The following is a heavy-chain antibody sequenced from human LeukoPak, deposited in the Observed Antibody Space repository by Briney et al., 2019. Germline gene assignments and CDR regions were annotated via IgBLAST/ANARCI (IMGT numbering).Heavy chain of an antibody. CDR2: ISGSGGST. J-gene: IGHJ4*02. V-gene: IGHV3-23*01. Sequence: PGGSLRLSCAASGFTFSSYAMSWVRQAPGKGLEWVSAISGSGGSTYYADSVKGRFTISRDNSKNTLYLQMNSLRAEDTAIYYCTKGSRGWEYGYHDYWGQGTLVTVSS. CDR3: TKGSRGWEYGYHDY. CDR1: GFTFSSYA. D-gene: IGHD5-18*01.